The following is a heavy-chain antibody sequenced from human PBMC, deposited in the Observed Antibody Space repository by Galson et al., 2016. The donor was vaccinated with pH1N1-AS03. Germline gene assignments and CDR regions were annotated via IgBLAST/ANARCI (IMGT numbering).Heavy chain of an antibody. D-gene: IGHD3-22*01. V-gene: IGHV1-2*06. Sequence: SVKVSCKASGYSFSDYYIHWVRQAPGLGLDWMGRFNPSTESTKYAQQFLGRFTMTRDTSISTAYMELSRLTSDDTAVYYCSRQPSFYDTTGLPDAFDIWGQGTTVTVSS. CDR3: SRQPSFYDTTGLPDAFDI. J-gene: IGHJ3*02. CDR2: FNPSTEST. CDR1: GYSFSDYY.